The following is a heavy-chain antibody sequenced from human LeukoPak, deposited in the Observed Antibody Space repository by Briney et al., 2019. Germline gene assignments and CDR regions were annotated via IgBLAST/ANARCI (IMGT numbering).Heavy chain of an antibody. CDR1: GFTFSSHN. CDR2: ITSGSSHI. D-gene: IGHD3-10*02. V-gene: IGHV3-21*01. J-gene: IGHJ6*04. CDR3: AELGITMIGGV. Sequence: PGGSLRLSCAASGFTFSSHNMNWVRQTPGQGLEWVSSITSGSSHIYYADSVKGRFTISRDNAKNSLYLQMNSLRAEDTAVYYCAELGITMIGGVWGKGTTVTISS.